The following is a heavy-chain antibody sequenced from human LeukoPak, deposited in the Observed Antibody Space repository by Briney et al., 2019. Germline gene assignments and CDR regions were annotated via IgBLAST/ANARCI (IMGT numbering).Heavy chain of an antibody. Sequence: GASVKVSCKASGYTFTSYYMHWVRQAPGQGLEWMGIINPSGGSTSYAQKFQGRVTMTRDMSTSTVYMELSSLRSEDTAVYYCARETPDPYSGYDLARWFDPWGQGTLVTVSS. CDR3: ARETPDPYSGYDLARWFDP. CDR1: GYTFTSYY. CDR2: INPSGGST. J-gene: IGHJ5*02. V-gene: IGHV1-46*01. D-gene: IGHD5-12*01.